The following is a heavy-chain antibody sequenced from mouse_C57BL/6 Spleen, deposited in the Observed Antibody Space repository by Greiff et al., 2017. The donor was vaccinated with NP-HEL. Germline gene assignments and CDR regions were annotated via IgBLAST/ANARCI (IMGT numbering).Heavy chain of an antibody. D-gene: IGHD1-1*02. CDR3: TRRGGRYYYAMDY. CDR2: IDPETGGT. CDR1: GYTFTDYE. V-gene: IGHV1-15*01. J-gene: IGHJ4*01. Sequence: VQLQQSGAELVRPGASVTLSCKASGYTFTDYEMHWVKQTPVHGLAWIGAIDPETGGTAYNQKFKGKAILTADKSSSTAYMELRSLTSEDSAVYYCTRRGGRYYYAMDYWGQGTSVTVSS.